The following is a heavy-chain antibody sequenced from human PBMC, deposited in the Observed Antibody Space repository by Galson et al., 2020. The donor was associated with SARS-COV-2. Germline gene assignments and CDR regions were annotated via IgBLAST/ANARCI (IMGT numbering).Heavy chain of an antibody. CDR2: ISYDGSNK. D-gene: IGHD3-10*01. CDR1: GFTFSSYA. J-gene: IGHJ3*02. V-gene: IGHV3-30*04. Sequence: GGSLRLSCAASGFTFSSYAMHWVRQAPGKGLEWVAVISYDGSNKYYADSVKGRFTISRDNSKNTLYLQMNSLRAEDTAVYYCARAASGIYLSAFDIWGQGTMVTVSS. CDR3: ARAASGIYLSAFDI.